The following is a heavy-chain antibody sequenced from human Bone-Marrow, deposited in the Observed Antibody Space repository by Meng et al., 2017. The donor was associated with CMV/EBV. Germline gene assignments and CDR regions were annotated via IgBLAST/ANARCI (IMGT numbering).Heavy chain of an antibody. CDR1: GFTFSSYA. J-gene: IGHJ5*02. CDR2: ISGSGDNA. V-gene: IGHV3-23*01. CDR3: AKDDNGYTGEGGS. Sequence: GGSLRLSCAASGFTFSSYAMSWVRQAPGKGLEWVSSISGSGDNAYYADSVKGRFTVFRANSENTVYLQMSSLRAEDTAIYYCAKDDNGYTGEGGSWGQGTLVTVYS. D-gene: IGHD3-16*01.